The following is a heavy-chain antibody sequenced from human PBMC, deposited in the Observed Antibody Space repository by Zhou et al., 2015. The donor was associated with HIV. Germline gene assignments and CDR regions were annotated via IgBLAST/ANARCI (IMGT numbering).Heavy chain of an antibody. CDR3: ARARQELRVHFFDY. CDR1: GYTFTNYA. J-gene: IGHJ4*02. V-gene: IGHV1-3*05. D-gene: IGHD1-26*01. Sequence: QVQLVQSGAEEKKPGASVKVSCEASGYTFTNYAIHWVRQAPGQRLDWMGWINPGNGNTEYSQKFQDRVTFARDTSASTAYMVLSSLRSEDTAVYYCARARQELRVHFFDYWGQGTLVTVSS. CDR2: INPGNGNT.